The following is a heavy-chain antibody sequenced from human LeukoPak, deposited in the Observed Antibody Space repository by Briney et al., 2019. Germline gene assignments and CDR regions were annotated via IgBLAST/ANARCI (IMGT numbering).Heavy chain of an antibody. V-gene: IGHV4-59*01. Sequence: PSETLSLTCTASGGSISSYYWSWIRQPPGKGLEWIGYIYYSGSTNYNPSLKSRVTISVDTSKNQFSLKLSSVTAADTAVYYCARESGTITMVRGVIDLWGQGTLVTVSS. CDR2: IYYSGST. J-gene: IGHJ5*02. D-gene: IGHD3-10*01. CDR3: ARESGTITMVRGVIDL. CDR1: GGSISSYY.